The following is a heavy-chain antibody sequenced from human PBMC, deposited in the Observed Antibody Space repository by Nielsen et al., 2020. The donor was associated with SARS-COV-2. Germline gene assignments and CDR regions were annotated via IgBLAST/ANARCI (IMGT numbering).Heavy chain of an antibody. Sequence: LRLSCTVSGGSISSGSYYWSWIRQPAGKGLEWIGRIYTSGSTNYNPSLKSRVTISVDTSKNQFSLKLSSVTAADTAVYYCARTPRLLAFDPWGQGTLVTVSS. J-gene: IGHJ5*02. CDR3: ARTPRLLAFDP. CDR2: IYTSGST. CDR1: GGSISSGSYY. D-gene: IGHD3-22*01. V-gene: IGHV4-61*02.